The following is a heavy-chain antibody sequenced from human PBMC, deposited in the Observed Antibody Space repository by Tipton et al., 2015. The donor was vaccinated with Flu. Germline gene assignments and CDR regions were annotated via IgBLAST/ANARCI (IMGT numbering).Heavy chain of an antibody. Sequence: GLVKPSEKLSLNCAVSGFSITSGYYWGWIRQPPGKGLEWIRTVYHRGSTYYNPSLNSRITLSMDKSGNQFSLQLSSVTAADTAVYYCARGVPGAIGEAHFDYWGHGILVTVSS. CDR1: GFSITSGYY. V-gene: IGHV4-38-2*01. J-gene: IGHJ4*01. CDR2: VYHRGST. D-gene: IGHD3-10*01. CDR3: ARGVPGAIGEAHFDY.